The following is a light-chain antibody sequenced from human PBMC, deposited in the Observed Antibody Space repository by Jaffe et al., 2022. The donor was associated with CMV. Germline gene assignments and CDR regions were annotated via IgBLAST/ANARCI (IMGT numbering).Light chain of an antibody. CDR3: QQSYDAPFT. J-gene: IGKJ3*01. CDR1: QTINTY. CDR2: GAS. Sequence: DIQMTQSPSSLSASVGDRVTISCRASQTINTYLSWYQQTPGKVPRLLIYGASKLQSGVPSRFSGSGSGTAFTLTISTLQPEDFAIYFCQQSYDAPFTFGPGTKVDIK. V-gene: IGKV1-39*01.